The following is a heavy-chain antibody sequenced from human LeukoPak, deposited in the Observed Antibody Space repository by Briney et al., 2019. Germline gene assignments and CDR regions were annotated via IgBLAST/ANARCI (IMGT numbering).Heavy chain of an antibody. J-gene: IGHJ4*02. V-gene: IGHV3-11*04. D-gene: IGHD3-10*01. Sequence: PGGSLRLSCAASGFTFSDYNMRWIRQAPGKGLEWVSSISFSGAYIYYAASVKGRFTISRDNAKNSVFLQLNSVKVEDTAVYYCARDGVKESSSVFYFDYWGQGTLVTVSS. CDR3: ARDGVKESSSVFYFDY. CDR1: GFTFSDYN. CDR2: ISFSGAYI.